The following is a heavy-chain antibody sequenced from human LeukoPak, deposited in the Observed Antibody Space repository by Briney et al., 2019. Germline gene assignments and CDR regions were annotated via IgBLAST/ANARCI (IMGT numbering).Heavy chain of an antibody. J-gene: IGHJ3*02. D-gene: IGHD6-13*01. CDR3: ARSAGSSWYLYAFDI. V-gene: IGHV4-61*08. CDR1: GGSISSGGYS. Sequence: SETLSLTCAVSGGSISSGGYSWSWIRQPPGKGLEWIGYIYYSGSTNYNPSLKSRVTISVDTSKNQFSLKLSSVTAADTAVYYCARSAGSSWYLYAFDIWGQGTMVTVSS. CDR2: IYYSGST.